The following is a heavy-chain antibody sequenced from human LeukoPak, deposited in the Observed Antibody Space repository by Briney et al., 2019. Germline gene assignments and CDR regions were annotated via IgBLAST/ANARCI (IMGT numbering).Heavy chain of an antibody. V-gene: IGHV3-20*04. Sequence: GGSLRLYCIASGFTFDDHGMRRVHQAPGKGLEWGSNINWNGGSTGYVDSVKGRFTISRDNGKNSLYLQMNSLRVEDTAFYYCARDVSWGTSYFDYWGQGILVTVSS. CDR3: ARDVSWGTSYFDY. D-gene: IGHD1-1*01. J-gene: IGHJ4*02. CDR1: GFTFDDHG. CDR2: INWNGGST.